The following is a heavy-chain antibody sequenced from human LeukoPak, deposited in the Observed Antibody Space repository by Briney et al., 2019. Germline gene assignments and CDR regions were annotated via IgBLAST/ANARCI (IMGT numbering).Heavy chain of an antibody. J-gene: IGHJ4*02. CDR3: ARDLTYYYDSSGYFLDY. Sequence: SVKVSCKASGGTFSSYAISWVRQAPGQGLEWMGRIIPILGIANYAQKFQGRVTITADKSTSTAYMELSSLRSEDTAVYYCARDLTYYYDSSGYFLDYWGQGTLVTVSS. D-gene: IGHD3-22*01. V-gene: IGHV1-69*04. CDR2: IIPILGIA. CDR1: GGTFSSYA.